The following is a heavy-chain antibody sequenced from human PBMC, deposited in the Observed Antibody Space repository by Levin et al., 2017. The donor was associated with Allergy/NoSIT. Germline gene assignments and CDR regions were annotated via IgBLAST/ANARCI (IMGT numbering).Heavy chain of an antibody. D-gene: IGHD3-16*02. J-gene: IGHJ4*02. V-gene: IGHV3-15*01. CDR2: IKSKTDGGTT. CDR3: TTRARDYVWGSYGYY. CDR1: GFTFSNAW. Sequence: LSLTCAASGFTFSNAWMSWVRQAPGKGLEWVGRIKSKTDGGTTDYAAPVKGRFTISRDDSKNTLYLQMNSLKTEDTAVYYCTTRARDYVWGSYGYYWGQGTLVTVSS.